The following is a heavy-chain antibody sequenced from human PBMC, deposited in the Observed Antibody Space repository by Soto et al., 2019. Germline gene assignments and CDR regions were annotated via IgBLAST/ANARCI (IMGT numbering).Heavy chain of an antibody. CDR2: ITPFNGNT. CDR1: GYAFTYRY. V-gene: IGHV1-45*02. J-gene: IGHJ3*02. Sequence: SVKVSCKACGYAFTYRYLRWVRQATGQALEWMGWITPFNGNTNYAQKFQDRVAITRDRSMSTAYMELSSLRSEDTAMYYCAREDNWNVVGAFDIWGQGTMVTVSS. D-gene: IGHD1-1*01. CDR3: AREDNWNVVGAFDI.